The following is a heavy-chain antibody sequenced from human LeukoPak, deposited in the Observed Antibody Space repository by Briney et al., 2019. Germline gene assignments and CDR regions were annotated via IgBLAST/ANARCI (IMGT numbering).Heavy chain of an antibody. CDR2: ISYDGSNK. V-gene: IGHV3-30*04. CDR3: ARSSQVHKAVMAGRGNNNWFDP. CDR1: GFTFCTYA. Sequence: GGSLRLSCATSGFTFCTYAMTWVRQAPGKGLEWVAVISYDGSNKYYADSVKGRFTISRDNSKNTLYLQMNSLRAEDTAVYYCARSSQVHKAVMAGRGNNNWFDPWGQGTLVTVSS. D-gene: IGHD2-21*01. J-gene: IGHJ5*02.